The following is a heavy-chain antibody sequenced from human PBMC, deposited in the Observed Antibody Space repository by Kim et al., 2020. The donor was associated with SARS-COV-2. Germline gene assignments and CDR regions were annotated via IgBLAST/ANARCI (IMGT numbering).Heavy chain of an antibody. V-gene: IGHV3-43*02. Sequence: GGSLRLSCAASGFTFDDYAMHWVRQAPGKGLEWVSLISGDGGSTYYADSVKGRFTISRDNSKNSLYLQMNSLRTEDTALYYCAKVGLGYCSSTSCRKVHAFDIWGQGTNGHRLF. CDR1: GFTFDDYA. D-gene: IGHD2-2*01. CDR2: ISGDGGST. J-gene: IGHJ3*02. CDR3: AKVGLGYCSSTSCRKVHAFDI.